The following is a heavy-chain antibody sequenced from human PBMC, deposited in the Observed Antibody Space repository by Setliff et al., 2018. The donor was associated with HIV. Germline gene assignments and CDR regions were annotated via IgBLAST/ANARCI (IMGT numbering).Heavy chain of an antibody. Sequence: SETLSLTCAVYGGPFDVHTWNWVRQAPGKRLEWLADINHRGNTNLNPSLKGRLTIAVDTSRDQFSLRLKSVTAADSAAYFCARGQRASPGPGTHYLDVWSKGASVTVSS. CDR3: ARGQRASPGPGTHYLDV. J-gene: IGHJ6*03. CDR2: INHRGNT. D-gene: IGHD6-25*01. V-gene: IGHV4-34*01. CDR1: GGPFDVHT.